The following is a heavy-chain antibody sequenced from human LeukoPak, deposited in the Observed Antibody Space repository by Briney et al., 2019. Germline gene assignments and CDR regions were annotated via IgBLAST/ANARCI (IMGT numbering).Heavy chain of an antibody. CDR2: ISYDGSNK. Sequence: PGRSLRLSCAASGFTFSSYAMHWVRQAPGKGLEWVAVISYDGSNKYYADSVKGRFTISRDNSKNTLYLQMNSLRPEDTAIYYCAREGYYGSGSPPSLYFDYWGQGTLVTASS. D-gene: IGHD3-10*01. CDR3: AREGYYGSGSPPSLYFDY. V-gene: IGHV3-30*04. CDR1: GFTFSSYA. J-gene: IGHJ4*02.